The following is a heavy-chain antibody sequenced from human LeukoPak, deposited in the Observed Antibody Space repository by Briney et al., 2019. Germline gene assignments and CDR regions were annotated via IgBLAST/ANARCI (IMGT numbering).Heavy chain of an antibody. CDR1: GGSISSYY. V-gene: IGHV4-59*08. J-gene: IGHJ4*02. Sequence: PSETLSLTCTVSGGSISSYYWSWIRQPPGKGLEGIGYIYYSGSTNYNPSLKRRVTISVDTSKNQFSLKLSSVTAADTAVYYCAGGYSSGWYKGKDFDSWGQGTLVTVSS. D-gene: IGHD6-19*01. CDR3: AGGYSSGWYKGKDFDS. CDR2: IYYSGST.